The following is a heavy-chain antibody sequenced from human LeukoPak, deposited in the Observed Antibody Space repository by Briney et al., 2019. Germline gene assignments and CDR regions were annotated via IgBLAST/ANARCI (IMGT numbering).Heavy chain of an antibody. CDR1: GYTFTSYD. V-gene: IGHV1-8*01. CDR2: MNPNSGNT. D-gene: IGHD1-7*01. J-gene: IGHJ6*03. CDR3: VRTFYYYYSMDV. Sequence: ASVKVSCKASGYTFTSYDINWVRQATGQGLEWMGWMNPNSGNTGYAQKFQGRVTMTRNTSISTAYMELSSLRSEDTAVYYCVRTFYYYYSMDVWGKGTTVTISS.